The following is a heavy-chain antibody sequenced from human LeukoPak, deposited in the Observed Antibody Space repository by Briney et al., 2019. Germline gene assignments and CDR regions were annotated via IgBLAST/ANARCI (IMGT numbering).Heavy chain of an antibody. D-gene: IGHD2-2*02. CDR3: ARGPIPDY. CDR2: INSDSSHI. CDR1: GFTFSSYS. V-gene: IGHV3-21*01. J-gene: IGHJ4*02. Sequence: GGSLRLSCAASGFTFSSYSMNWVRQAPGKGLEWVSSINSDSSHIYYADSVKGRFTISRDNAKNSLYLQMNSLRAEDTAVYYCARGPIPDYWGQGTLVTVSS.